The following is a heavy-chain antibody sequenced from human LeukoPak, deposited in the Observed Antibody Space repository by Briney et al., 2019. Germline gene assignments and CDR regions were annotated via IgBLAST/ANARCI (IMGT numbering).Heavy chain of an antibody. CDR3: ARATTGTGLEDY. D-gene: IGHD1-1*01. J-gene: IGHJ4*02. V-gene: IGHV3-20*04. CDR1: GFAFDDYG. Sequence: GGSLRLSCAASGFAFDDYGMSWVRQAPGKGLEWVSGINWIGGSTGYADSVKGRFTISRDNAKNSLYLQMNRLSAEDTALYYCARATTGTGLEDYWGQGTLVTVSS. CDR2: INWIGGST.